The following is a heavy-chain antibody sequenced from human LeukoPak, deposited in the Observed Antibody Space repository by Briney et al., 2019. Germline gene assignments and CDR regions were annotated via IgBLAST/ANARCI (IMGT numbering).Heavy chain of an antibody. J-gene: IGHJ4*02. CDR3: AKEVFGLREMATMIDY. D-gene: IGHD5-24*01. CDR1: GITVSTNY. V-gene: IGHV3-53*01. CDR2: AFSDGRT. Sequence: PGGSLRLSCAASGITVSTNYMSWVRQAPGKGLEWVSIAFSDGRTFYADSVKGRFTISRDNSKNTLYLQMNSLRAEDTAVYYCAKEVFGLREMATMIDYWGQGTLVTVSS.